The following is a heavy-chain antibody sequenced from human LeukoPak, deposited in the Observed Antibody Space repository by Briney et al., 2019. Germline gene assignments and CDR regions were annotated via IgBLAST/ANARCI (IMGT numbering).Heavy chain of an antibody. CDR3: SRDHRYGGLGVIDY. V-gene: IGHV1-18*01. J-gene: IGHJ4*02. D-gene: IGHD1-26*01. Sequence: GASVKVSCKASGYTFTSYGISWVRQAPGQGLEWMGWISAYNGNTNYAQKLQGRVTMTTDTSTSTAYMELRSLRSDDTAVYYCSRDHRYGGLGVIDYWGQGTLVTVSS. CDR1: GYTFTSYG. CDR2: ISAYNGNT.